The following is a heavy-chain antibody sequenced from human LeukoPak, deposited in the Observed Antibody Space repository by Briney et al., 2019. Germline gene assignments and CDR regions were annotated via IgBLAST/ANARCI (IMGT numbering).Heavy chain of an antibody. D-gene: IGHD5-12*01. CDR1: GYTFTRYD. Sequence: SVKVSCKASGYTFTRYDINWVRQATGQGLEWMGWMNPNSGNTDYAQNFQSRVSMTRNNSISTAQMEQSSLRSEDAAVFYCSRERRGYGSFDYWGQGTMVTVSS. V-gene: IGHV1-8*01. J-gene: IGHJ4*01. CDR2: MNPNSGNT. CDR3: SRERRGYGSFDY.